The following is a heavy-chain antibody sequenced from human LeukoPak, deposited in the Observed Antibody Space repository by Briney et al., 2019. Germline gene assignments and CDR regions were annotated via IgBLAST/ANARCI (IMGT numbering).Heavy chain of an antibody. CDR2: IYTSGRT. CDR3: ARTTEGYCRGRSCYSYYYYMDV. CDR1: GGSISSYY. Sequence: PSETLSLTCTVSGGSISSYYWSWIRQPAGKGLEWIGRIYTSGRTNYNPSLKSRVTISVDTSKNQFSLKLSSVTAADTAVYYCARTTEGYCRGRSCYSYYYYMDVWGKGTTVTVSS. J-gene: IGHJ6*03. V-gene: IGHV4-4*07. D-gene: IGHD2-15*01.